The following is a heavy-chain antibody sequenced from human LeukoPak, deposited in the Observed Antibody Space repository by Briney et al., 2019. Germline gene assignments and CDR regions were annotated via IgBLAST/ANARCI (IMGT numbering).Heavy chain of an antibody. V-gene: IGHV4-39*01. CDR2: LHSSGNT. J-gene: IGHJ4*02. Sequence: SETLSLTCTVSGGSIGSSNYYWGWVRQPPGKGLEWIGFLHSSGNTYYSPSLNSRVTMSVDMSNNQFSLILTSVTVADTAAYYCASKRFSSGWAYYFDYWGQGTLVTVSS. CDR1: GGSIGSSNYY. D-gene: IGHD6-19*01. CDR3: ASKRFSSGWAYYFDY.